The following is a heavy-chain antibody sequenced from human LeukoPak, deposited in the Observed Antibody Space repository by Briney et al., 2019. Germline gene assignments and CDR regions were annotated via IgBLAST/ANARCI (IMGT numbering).Heavy chain of an antibody. Sequence: GGSLRLSXAASGFTFSSYEMNWVCQAPGKGLEWVSYISSSGSTIYYADSVKGRFTISRDNAKNSLYLQMNSLRAEDTAVYYCARDRGYDSSGYSPYFDYWGQGTLVTVSS. CDR1: GFTFSSYE. CDR2: ISSSGSTI. V-gene: IGHV3-48*03. D-gene: IGHD3-22*01. J-gene: IGHJ4*02. CDR3: ARDRGYDSSGYSPYFDY.